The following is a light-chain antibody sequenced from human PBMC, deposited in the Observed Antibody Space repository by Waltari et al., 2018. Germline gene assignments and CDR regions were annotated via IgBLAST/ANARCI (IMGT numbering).Light chain of an antibody. J-gene: IGKJ4*01. Sequence: EIVLMQSPDTLSLSPGERATLSCRASQSVSSSYLAWYQQKPGQAPRLLIYGASSRATGIPDRFSGSGSGTDFTLTISRLEPKDFAVYYCQQYGRSPLTFGGGTKVEIK. CDR1: QSVSSSY. CDR3: QQYGRSPLT. V-gene: IGKV3-20*01. CDR2: GAS.